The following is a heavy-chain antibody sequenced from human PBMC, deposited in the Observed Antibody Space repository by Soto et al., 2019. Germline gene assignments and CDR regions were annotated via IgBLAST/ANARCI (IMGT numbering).Heavy chain of an antibody. J-gene: IGHJ5*02. Sequence: QVQLVQSGAEVKKPGASVKVSCKASGYTFTSYGISWVRQAPGQGLEWMGWISAYNGNTSYAQKLQGRVTMTTDTSTSTAYMELRSPRSGDTGVYFCGGAFDTPGGGDWFDPWGQGTLVTVSS. CDR3: GGAFDTPGGGDWFDP. V-gene: IGHV1-18*01. CDR1: GYTFTSYG. D-gene: IGHD3-9*01. CDR2: ISAYNGNT.